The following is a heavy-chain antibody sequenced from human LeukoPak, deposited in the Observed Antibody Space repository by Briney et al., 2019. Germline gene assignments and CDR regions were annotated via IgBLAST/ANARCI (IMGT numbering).Heavy chain of an antibody. CDR3: ARQKITTSDY. CDR2: IYYSGST. V-gene: IGHV4-39*01. D-gene: IGHD3-22*01. Sequence: PSETLSLTCSVSGGSISSSSYYGGWIRQSPGKGLEWIGSIYYSGSTYYNPSLKSRLTMSVDTSKNQFSLKLSSVTAADTAVYYCARQKITTSDYWGQGNMVTVSS. CDR1: GGSISSSSYY. J-gene: IGHJ4*02.